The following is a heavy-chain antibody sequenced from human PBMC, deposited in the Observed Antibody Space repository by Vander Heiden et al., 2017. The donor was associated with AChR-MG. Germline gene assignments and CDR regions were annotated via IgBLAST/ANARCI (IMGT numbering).Heavy chain of an antibody. V-gene: IGHV3-48*02. Sequence: EVQLVESGGGLVRRGGSLRLSGAASGFTFRSYGMKWVRQGPGKGLEWVSYISSSSSTIYYADSVKGRFTISRDNAKNSLYLQMSSLRDEDTAVYYCARGKVAADYYDSSGYDTFDIWGHGTMVTVSS. CDR3: ARGKVAADYYDSSGYDTFDI. D-gene: IGHD3-22*01. J-gene: IGHJ3*02. CDR2: ISSSSSTI. CDR1: GFTFRSYG.